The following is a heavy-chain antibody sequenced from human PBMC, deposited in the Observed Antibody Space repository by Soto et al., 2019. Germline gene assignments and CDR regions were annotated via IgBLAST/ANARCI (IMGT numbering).Heavy chain of an antibody. CDR1: GFTFTYAW. CDR2: IKSKTDGGTA. CDR3: TTVGLHTASCDY. V-gene: IGHV3-15*07. Sequence: PGGSLRLSCVASGFTFTYAWMNWVRQIPGKGLEWVGRIKSKTDGGTADYAAPVKGRFTISRDDSGNTLYLQMNSLKTEDTAIYYCTTVGLHTASCDYWGQGTQVTVSS. J-gene: IGHJ4*02. D-gene: IGHD4-4*01.